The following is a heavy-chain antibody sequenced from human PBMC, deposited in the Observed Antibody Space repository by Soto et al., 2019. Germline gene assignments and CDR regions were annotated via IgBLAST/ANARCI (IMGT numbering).Heavy chain of an antibody. V-gene: IGHV3-48*02. Sequence: GGCLRLSCAASGFTFSSYSMNWVRQAPGKGLEWVSYISSSSSTIYYADSVKGRFTISRDNAKNSLYLQMNSLRDEDTAVYYCASWGIGDYYYYYGMDVWGQGTTVTVSS. J-gene: IGHJ6*02. CDR2: ISSSSSTI. CDR1: GFTFSSYS. CDR3: ASWGIGDYYYYYGMDV. D-gene: IGHD6-13*01.